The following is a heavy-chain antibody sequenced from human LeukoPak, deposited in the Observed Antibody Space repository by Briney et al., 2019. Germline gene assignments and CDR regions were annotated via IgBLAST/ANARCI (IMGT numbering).Heavy chain of an antibody. J-gene: IGHJ4*02. V-gene: IGHV1-46*01. Sequence: ASVKVSCKASGYTFTSYYMHWVRQAPGQGLEWMGIINPSGGSSSYAQKFQGRVTMTRDTSTSTVYMELSSLRSEDTAVYYCARGSGSYPPLSSLDYWGQGTLVTVSS. CDR1: GYTFTSYY. CDR2: INPSGGSS. D-gene: IGHD1-26*01. CDR3: ARGSGSYPPLSSLDY.